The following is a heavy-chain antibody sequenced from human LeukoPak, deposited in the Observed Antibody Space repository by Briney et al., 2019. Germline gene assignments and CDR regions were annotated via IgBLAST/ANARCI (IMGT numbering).Heavy chain of an antibody. Sequence: ASVKVSCKASGYTFTSYYMHWVRQAPGQGLEWMGIINPSGGSTSYAQKFQGRVTMTRDTSTSTVYMELSSLRSEDTAVYYCARDPGVTMVRGVIPMEYYYYYYMDVWGKGTTVTVSS. CDR2: INPSGGST. J-gene: IGHJ6*03. CDR3: ARDPGVTMVRGVIPMEYYYYYYMDV. CDR1: GYTFTSYY. D-gene: IGHD3-10*01. V-gene: IGHV1-46*01.